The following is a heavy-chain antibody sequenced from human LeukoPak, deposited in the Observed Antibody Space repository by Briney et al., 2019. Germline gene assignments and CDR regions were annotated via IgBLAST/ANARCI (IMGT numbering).Heavy chain of an antibody. CDR2: ISGSSTTI. CDR3: AKDVLTYGDSGVDY. Sequence: PGGSLRLSCAASGFTFSSYTMTWVRQATGEGLEWVSYISGSSTTIYYADSVKGRFTISRDNAKNSLYLQMNSLRDEGTAVYYCAKDVLTYGDSGVDYWGQGTLVTVSS. V-gene: IGHV3-48*02. CDR1: GFTFSSYT. J-gene: IGHJ4*02. D-gene: IGHD7-27*01.